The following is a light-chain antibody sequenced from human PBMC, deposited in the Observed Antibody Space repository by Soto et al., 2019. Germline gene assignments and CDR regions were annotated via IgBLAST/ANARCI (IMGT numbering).Light chain of an antibody. CDR1: TSNLGNNY. Sequence: QSVLAQPPSVSAAPGQRVTVSCSTTTSNLGNNYISWYQHLPGAAPRLLIYDDTERPSGIPDRFFGSRSATSATLGIAGLQTGDEADYFRGAWDHSLNDYLFGTGTKVTVL. CDR3: GAWDHSLNDYL. CDR2: DDT. V-gene: IGLV1-51*01. J-gene: IGLJ1*01.